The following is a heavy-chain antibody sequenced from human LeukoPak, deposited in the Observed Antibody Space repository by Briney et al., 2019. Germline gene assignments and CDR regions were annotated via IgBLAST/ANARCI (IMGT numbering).Heavy chain of an antibody. CDR2: ISYDGSNK. J-gene: IGHJ3*01. Sequence: PGGSLRHSCAASGFTFSSYAMHWVRQAPGKGLEWVAVISYDGSNKYYADSVKGRFTISRDNSKNTLYLQMNSLRAEDTAVYYCARDSAWGQGTMVTVSS. CDR3: ARDSA. V-gene: IGHV3-30-3*01. CDR1: GFTFSSYA.